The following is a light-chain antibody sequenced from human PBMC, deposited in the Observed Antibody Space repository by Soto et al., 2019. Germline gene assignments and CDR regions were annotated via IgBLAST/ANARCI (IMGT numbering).Light chain of an antibody. V-gene: IGKV4-1*01. Sequence: DIVMTQSPDSLAVSLGERATINCKSSQSVLYSSNNKNYLAWYQQKPGQTPKLLIYWASTRESGVPDRFSGSGSVTDFTLTISSLQAEDVAVYYCQQYYSTPRTFGQGTKVEIK. J-gene: IGKJ1*01. CDR2: WAS. CDR3: QQYYSTPRT. CDR1: QSVLYSSNNKNY.